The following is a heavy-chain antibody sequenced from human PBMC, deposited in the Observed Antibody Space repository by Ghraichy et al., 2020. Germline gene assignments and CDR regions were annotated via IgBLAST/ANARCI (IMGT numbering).Heavy chain of an antibody. CDR2: VYTSGTT. CDR1: GGYISSYY. J-gene: IGHJ3*02. CDR3: ASASYYYDSSDSRAESFDI. Sequence: SETLSLTCTVSGGYISSYYWSWIRQSAGKGLEWIGRVYTSGTTNYNPSLKSRVIMSVSLSKNQFYLRLSSVTAADTAVYYCASASYYYDSSDSRAESFDIWGQGTTVTVSS. V-gene: IGHV4-4*07. D-gene: IGHD3-22*01.